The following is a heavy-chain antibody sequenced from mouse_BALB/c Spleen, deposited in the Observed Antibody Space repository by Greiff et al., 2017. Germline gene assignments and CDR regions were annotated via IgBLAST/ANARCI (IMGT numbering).Heavy chain of an antibody. CDR2: ISDGGSYT. CDR3: ARDWDGNYGCFAY. V-gene: IGHV5-4*02. Sequence: EVKLVESGGGLVKPGGSLKLSCAASGFTFSDYYMYWVRQTPEKRLEWVATISDGGSYTYYPDSVKGRFTISRDNAKNNLYLQMSSLKSEDTAMYYCARDWDGNYGCFAYWGQGTLVTVSA. J-gene: IGHJ3*01. D-gene: IGHD2-1*01. CDR1: GFTFSDYY.